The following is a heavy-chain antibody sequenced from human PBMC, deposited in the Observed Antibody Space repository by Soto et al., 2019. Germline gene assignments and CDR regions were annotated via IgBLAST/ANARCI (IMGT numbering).Heavy chain of an antibody. CDR2: ISWNSGSI. CDR1: GFTFDDYA. CDR3: AKDIGSSSPLGTFDY. D-gene: IGHD6-6*01. V-gene: IGHV3-9*01. J-gene: IGHJ4*02. Sequence: GGSLRLSCAASGFTFDDYAMHWVRQAPGKGLEWASGISWNSGSIGYADSVKGRFTISRDNAKNSLYLQMNSLRAEDTALYYCAKDIGSSSPLGTFDYWGQGTLVTVSS.